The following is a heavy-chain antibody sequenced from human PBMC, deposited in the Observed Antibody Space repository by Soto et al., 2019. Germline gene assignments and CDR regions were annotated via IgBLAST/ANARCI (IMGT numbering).Heavy chain of an antibody. J-gene: IGHJ4*02. D-gene: IGHD1-20*01. CDR2: INSDGSST. CDR1: GFTFSSYW. V-gene: IGHV3-74*01. Sequence: SLRLSCAASGFTFSSYWMHWVRQAPGKGLVWVSRINSDGSSTFYADSVKGRFTISRDNAKNTLYLQMNCLRAEDTAVYYCASSIITPFDYWGQGTLVTVSS. CDR3: ASSIITPFDY.